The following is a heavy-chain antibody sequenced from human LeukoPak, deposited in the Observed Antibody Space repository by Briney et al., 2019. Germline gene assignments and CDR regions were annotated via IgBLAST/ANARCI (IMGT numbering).Heavy chain of an antibody. J-gene: IGHJ4*02. CDR3: AKDWYYYDSSGNYMGGYFDY. CDR2: IWSDGSNK. CDR1: GFTFSGYG. V-gene: IGHV3-30*02. Sequence: GGSLRLSCAASGFTFSGYGMHWVRQASGKGLEWVTVIWSDGSNKYYADSVKGRFTISRDNSKNTLYLQMNSLRAEDTAVYYCAKDWYYYDSSGNYMGGYFDYWGQGTLVTVSS. D-gene: IGHD3-22*01.